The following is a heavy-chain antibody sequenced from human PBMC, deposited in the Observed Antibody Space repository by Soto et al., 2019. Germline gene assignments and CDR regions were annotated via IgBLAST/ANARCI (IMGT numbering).Heavy chain of an antibody. CDR1: GYTFISYA. J-gene: IGHJ4*02. CDR3: ARGGGTLDY. CDR2: INPRDGTT. V-gene: IGHV1-46*01. Sequence: PSVKVSCKASGYTFISYAIYWVRQAPGQGLDWMGMINPRDGTTLYAQKFQGRVTMTRDTSTSTLYMELSSLRSEDTALYYCARGGGTLDYWGQGTLVTVSS.